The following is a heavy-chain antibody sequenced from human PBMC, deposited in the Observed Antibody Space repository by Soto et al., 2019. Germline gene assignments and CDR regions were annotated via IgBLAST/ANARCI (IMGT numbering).Heavy chain of an antibody. CDR1: GFTFSSYA. Sequence: EVQLLESGGGLVQPGGSLRLSCAASGFTFSSYAMSWVRQAPGKGLEWVSAISGSGGSTYYADSVKGRFTISRDNSKNTLYLQMNSLRAEDTAVYYCAKQIAARPYYYYGMDVWGQGTTVTVSS. J-gene: IGHJ6*02. CDR2: ISGSGGST. V-gene: IGHV3-23*01. D-gene: IGHD6-6*01. CDR3: AKQIAARPYYYYGMDV.